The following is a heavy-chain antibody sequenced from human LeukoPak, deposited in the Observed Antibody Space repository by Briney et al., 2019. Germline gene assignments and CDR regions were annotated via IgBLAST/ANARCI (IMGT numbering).Heavy chain of an antibody. V-gene: IGHV1-69*05. J-gene: IGHJ4*02. D-gene: IGHD2-15*01. CDR1: GGTFSSYA. CDR3: ASQYCSGGSCYGANDY. CDR2: IIPIFGTA. Sequence: SVKVSCKASGGTFSSYAISWVRQAPGQGLEWMGGIIPIFGTANYAQKFQGRVTITTDESTSTAYMELSSLRSEDTAVYYCASQYCSGGSCYGANDYWGQGTLVTVSS.